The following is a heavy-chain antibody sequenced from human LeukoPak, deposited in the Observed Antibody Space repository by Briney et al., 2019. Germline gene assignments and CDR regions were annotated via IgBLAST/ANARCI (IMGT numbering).Heavy chain of an antibody. D-gene: IGHD1-7*01. Sequence: PGGSLRLSCATSGFSFSSYAMSWVREAPGRGLEWVSAISGSGGSTYYADSVKGRFTISRDNSKNTLYLQMNSLRAEDTAVYYCAKDPETTWNYSNDAFDIWGQGTMVTVSS. J-gene: IGHJ3*02. CDR3: AKDPETTWNYSNDAFDI. CDR1: GFSFSSYA. CDR2: ISGSGGST. V-gene: IGHV3-23*01.